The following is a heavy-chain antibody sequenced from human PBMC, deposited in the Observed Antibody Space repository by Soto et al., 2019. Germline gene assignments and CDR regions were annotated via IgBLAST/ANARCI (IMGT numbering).Heavy chain of an antibody. D-gene: IGHD1-1*01. CDR2: ISYDGNVA. V-gene: IGHV3-30*18. Sequence: QVQLVESGGGVDQPGRSLRLSCAASGFTFSSYGMHWVRQAPGKGLEWVTVISYDGNVAYYADSVKGRFTISRDNSKNTLYLQMNSLRTEDTAMYYCAKEGPITNWYFDYWGQATLVTVSS. CDR3: AKEGPITNWYFDY. J-gene: IGHJ4*02. CDR1: GFTFSSYG.